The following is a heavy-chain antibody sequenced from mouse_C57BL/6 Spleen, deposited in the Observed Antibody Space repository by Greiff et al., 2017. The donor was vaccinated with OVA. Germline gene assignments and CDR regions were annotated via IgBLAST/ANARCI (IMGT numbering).Heavy chain of an antibody. V-gene: IGHV3-6*01. CDR1: GYSITSGYY. Sequence: EVQLQESGPGLVKPSQSLSLTCSVTGYSITSGYYWNWIRQFPGNKLEWMGYISYDGSNNYNPSLKNRISITRDTSKNQFFLKLNSVTTEDTATYFCARGVAYWRQGSLVTVSA. CDR3: ARGVAY. CDR2: ISYDGSN. J-gene: IGHJ3*01.